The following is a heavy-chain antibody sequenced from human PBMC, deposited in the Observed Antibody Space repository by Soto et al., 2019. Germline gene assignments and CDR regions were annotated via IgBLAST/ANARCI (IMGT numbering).Heavy chain of an antibody. V-gene: IGHV1-2*04. Sequence: QVHLVQSGAEVKKPGASVKVSCKASGYTFTGYYIHWVRQAPGQGLEWMGWINPNSGGTKYAQKFQGCVTMTRDTSISTAYMELSRLTFDDTAVYYCARFSSTWYYFEYWGQGTLVTVSS. CDR2: INPNSGGT. D-gene: IGHD6-6*01. CDR3: ARFSSTWYYFEY. J-gene: IGHJ4*02. CDR1: GYTFTGYY.